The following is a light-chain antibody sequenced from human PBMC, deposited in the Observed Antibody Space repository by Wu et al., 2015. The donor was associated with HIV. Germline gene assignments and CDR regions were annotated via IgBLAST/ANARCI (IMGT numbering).Light chain of an antibody. CDR2: AAS. V-gene: IGKV1-12*01. CDR1: QDIGTW. CDR3: EQFKSHPRS. J-gene: IGKJ2*03. Sequence: DIQMTQSPSSMSATVGDRVTITCRASQDIGTWLAWYQQKPGKAPKLLIYAASNLDDGVPSRFSGSRSGTDFTLTIRNLQPEDVATYYCEQFKSHPRSFGQGTKLEI.